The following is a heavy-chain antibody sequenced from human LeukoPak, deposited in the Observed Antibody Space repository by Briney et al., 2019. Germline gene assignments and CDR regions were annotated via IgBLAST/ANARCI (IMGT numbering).Heavy chain of an antibody. J-gene: IGHJ4*02. D-gene: IGHD6-19*01. CDR1: GFTVSSNY. Sequence: PGGSLRLSCAASGFTVSSNYMSWVRQAPGKGLEWVSVIYKGGSTNYADSVQGRFTISRDNSKNTLYLQMNSLRAEDTAVYYCAREGEYSSGWYRPYFDYWGQGTLVTVSS. V-gene: IGHV3-66*01. CDR2: IYKGGST. CDR3: AREGEYSSGWYRPYFDY.